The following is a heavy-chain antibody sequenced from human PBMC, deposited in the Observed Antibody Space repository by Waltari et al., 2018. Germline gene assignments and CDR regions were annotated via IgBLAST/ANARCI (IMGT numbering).Heavy chain of an antibody. CDR3: ARHIDSIRSA. J-gene: IGHJ5*02. D-gene: IGHD2-21*01. CDR2: INPKSGAT. CDR1: GYTFNDSV. V-gene: IGHV1-2*06. Sequence: QVQLVQSGAEEQKPGASVKVACKASGYTFNDSVIDWVRHAPGQGLEWMGRINPKSGATTYPQKLQGRITMTRDTSIGTAYMELGSVTSDYTALYYCARHIDSIRSAWGQGTLVTVSS.